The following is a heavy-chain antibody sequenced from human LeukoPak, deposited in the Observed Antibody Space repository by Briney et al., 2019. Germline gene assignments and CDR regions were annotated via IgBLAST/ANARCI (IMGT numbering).Heavy chain of an antibody. CDR3: ARARLPHGVTVHY. J-gene: IGHJ4*02. CDR2: VFRTGNA. CDR1: GFSINTVYY. V-gene: IGHV4-38-2*02. Sequence: SETLSLTCTVSGFSINTVYYWSWMRRPPRMAPEWIGSVFRTGNAYYNSSLKSRVTISVDASKNQFSLTLHSMTAADTAVYYYARARLPHGVTVHYWGQGILVAVSS. D-gene: IGHD2-8*01.